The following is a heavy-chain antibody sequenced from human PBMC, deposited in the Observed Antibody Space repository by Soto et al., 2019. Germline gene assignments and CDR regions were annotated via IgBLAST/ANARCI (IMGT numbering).Heavy chain of an antibody. D-gene: IGHD3-3*01. CDR1: GFTFSRYA. J-gene: IGHJ1*01. V-gene: IGHV3-23*01. CDR3: ASSPGWRGYWSDFQ. CDR2: FSGSGAYT. Sequence: PWGALRLSCAASGFTFSRYAMSWVRHAPGKELEWVSSFSGSGAYTYYAYSVKGRFTISRDNSKNTLYLQMNCMRGEDTAVYYCASSPGWRGYWSDFQ.